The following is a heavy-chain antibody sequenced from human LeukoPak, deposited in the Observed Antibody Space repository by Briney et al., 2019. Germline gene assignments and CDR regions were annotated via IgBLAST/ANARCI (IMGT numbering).Heavy chain of an antibody. CDR1: GGSFSGYY. D-gene: IGHD6-19*01. V-gene: IGHV4-34*01. Sequence: SETPSLTCAVYGGSFSGYYWSWIRQPPGKGLEWIGEINHSGSTNYNPSLKSRVTISVDTSKNQFSLKLSSVTAADTAVYYCARGPLGSSGWYYFDYWGQGTLVTVSS. CDR3: ARGPLGSSGWYYFDY. CDR2: INHSGST. J-gene: IGHJ4*02.